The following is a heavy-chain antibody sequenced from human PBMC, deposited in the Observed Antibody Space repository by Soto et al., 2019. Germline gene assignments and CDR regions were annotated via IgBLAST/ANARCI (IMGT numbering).Heavy chain of an antibody. CDR3: ARRVAAAPMYAFDI. CDR1: GGSISTYY. Sequence: SLTCTVPGGSISTYYWTWIRQPPGKGLEWIGFVYYSGSTNYNPSLKSRVTISLDTSRNQFSLKLNSVTSADTAVYFCARRVAAAPMYAFDIWGQGTMVTVSS. CDR2: VYYSGST. D-gene: IGHD6-13*01. V-gene: IGHV4-59*01. J-gene: IGHJ3*02.